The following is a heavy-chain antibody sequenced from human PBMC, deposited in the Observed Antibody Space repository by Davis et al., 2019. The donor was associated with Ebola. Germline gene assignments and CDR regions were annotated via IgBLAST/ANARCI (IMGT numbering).Heavy chain of an antibody. V-gene: IGHV4-30-4*01. CDR1: GGSISSGDYY. D-gene: IGHD4-17*01. Sequence: MPSETLSLTCTVSGGSISSGDYYWSWIRQPPGKGLEWIGYIYYSGSTYYNPSLKSRVTISVDTSKNQFSLNLNSVTAADTAVYYCAIGAAPVDFWGQGALVTVSS. J-gene: IGHJ4*02. CDR2: IYYSGST. CDR3: AIGAAPVDF.